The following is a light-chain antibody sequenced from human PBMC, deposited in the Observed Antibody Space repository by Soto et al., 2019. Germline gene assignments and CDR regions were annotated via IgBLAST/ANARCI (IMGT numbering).Light chain of an antibody. J-gene: IGKJ5*01. CDR3: QRYGRVTPIT. CDR1: QSIAGNY. CDR2: GAS. Sequence: EIVLTQSPGTLSLSPGERATLSCRASQSIAGNYLAWYQQKSGQAPRLLIYGASTRAPGIPDRFTGSGSGTTFTLTISRLEPGDFAVYYCQRYGRVTPITFGQGTRLEIK. V-gene: IGKV3-20*01.